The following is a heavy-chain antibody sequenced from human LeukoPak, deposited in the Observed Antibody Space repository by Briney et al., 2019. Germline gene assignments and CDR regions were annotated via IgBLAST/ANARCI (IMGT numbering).Heavy chain of an antibody. D-gene: IGHD1-26*01. J-gene: IGHJ4*02. V-gene: IGHV3-30*02. CDR2: IRYDGTNR. Sequence: RGSLRLSCAASGFTFSTLGIHWVRQAPGRGLEWVAFIRYDGTNRFYADSVKGRFTISRDNSKNTVFLQMNSLRTEDTAVYYCAKDLGGTFRDYWGQGTLVTVSS. CDR3: AKDLGGTFRDY. CDR1: GFTFSTLG.